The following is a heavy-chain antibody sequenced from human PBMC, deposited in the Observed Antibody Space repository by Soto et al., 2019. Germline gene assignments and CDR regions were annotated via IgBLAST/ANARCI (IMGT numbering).Heavy chain of an antibody. CDR1: GGSISSGDYY. V-gene: IGHV4-30-4*01. D-gene: IGHD2-2*01. Sequence: SETLSLTCTVSGGSISSGDYYWSWIRQPPGKGLEWIGYIYYSGSTYYNPSLKSRVTISVDTSKNQFSLKLGSVTAADTAVYYCARRLTEYLNNWFDPWGQGTLVTVSS. CDR2: IYYSGST. J-gene: IGHJ5*02. CDR3: ARRLTEYLNNWFDP.